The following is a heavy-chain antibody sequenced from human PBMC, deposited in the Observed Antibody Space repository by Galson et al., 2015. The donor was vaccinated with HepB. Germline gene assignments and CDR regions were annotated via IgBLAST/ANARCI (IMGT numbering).Heavy chain of an antibody. CDR3: ASAGVDIVATDHYYYYYMDV. J-gene: IGHJ6*03. V-gene: IGHV3-48*01. CDR2: ISPRSSII. CDR1: GFTFSSYS. Sequence: SLRLSCAASGFTFSSYSMNWVRQAPGKGLEWVSYISPRSSIIDYADSVKGRFTISRDNANNSLYLQMNSLRAEDTAVYYCASAGVDIVATDHYYYYYMDVWGKGTTVTVSS. D-gene: IGHD5-12*01.